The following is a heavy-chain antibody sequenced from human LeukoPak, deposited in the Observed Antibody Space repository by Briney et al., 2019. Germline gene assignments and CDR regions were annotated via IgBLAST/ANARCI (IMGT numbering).Heavy chain of an antibody. Sequence: ASVKVSCKASGYTFTSYDINWVRQAAGQGLGWLGWMNPNSGNTGYAQQFQGRVTMTRSTSISTAYMELCSLKSEDTAVYYCARAHCTGGFCPALYWGQGTLVTVSS. V-gene: IGHV1-8*01. D-gene: IGHD2-8*02. CDR3: ARAHCTGGFCPALY. CDR1: GYTFTSYD. J-gene: IGHJ4*02. CDR2: MNPNSGNT.